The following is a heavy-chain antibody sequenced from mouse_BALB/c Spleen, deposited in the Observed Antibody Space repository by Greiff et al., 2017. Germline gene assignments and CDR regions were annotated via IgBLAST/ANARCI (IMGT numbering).Heavy chain of an antibody. Sequence: VKLMESGPGLVAPSQSLSITCTVSGFSLTSYGVHWVRQPPGKGLEWLGVIWAGGSTNYNSALMSRLSISKDNSKSQVFLKMNSLQTDDTAMYYCAGGGGTTVVAPSWYFDVWGAGTTVTVSS. J-gene: IGHJ1*01. CDR3: AGGGGTTVVAPSWYFDV. CDR2: IWAGGST. CDR1: GFSLTSYG. V-gene: IGHV2-9*02. D-gene: IGHD1-1*01.